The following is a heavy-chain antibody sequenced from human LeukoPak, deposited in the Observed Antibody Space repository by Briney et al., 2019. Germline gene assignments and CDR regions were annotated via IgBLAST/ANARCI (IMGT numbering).Heavy chain of an antibody. CDR2: INPNSGGT. CDR3: ARARPYYDILTGSSFDY. CDR1: GYTFTGYY. Sequence: ASVKVSCKASGYTFTGYYMHWVRQAPGQGLERMGWINPNSGGTNYAQKFQGWVTMTRDTSISTAYMELSRLRSDDTAVYYCARARPYYDILTGSSFDYWGQGTLVTVSS. D-gene: IGHD3-9*01. J-gene: IGHJ4*02. V-gene: IGHV1-2*04.